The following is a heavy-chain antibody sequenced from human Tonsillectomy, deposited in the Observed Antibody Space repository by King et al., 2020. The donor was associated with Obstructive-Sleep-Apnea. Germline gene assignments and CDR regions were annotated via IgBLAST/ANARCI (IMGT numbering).Heavy chain of an antibody. CDR2: VGTAGDP. Sequence: VQLVESGGDRVQPGGSLRLSCEASGFTFSDYDMHWVRQGPGKSLEWVSAVGTAGDPHYSDSVKGRFTISRDDAKSYVYLHMTSLRAGDTAVYFCARGGTLGADGDFDYWGQGTLVTVSS. CDR3: ARGGTLGADGDFDY. CDR1: GFTFSDYD. J-gene: IGHJ4*02. D-gene: IGHD6-13*01. V-gene: IGHV3-13*05.